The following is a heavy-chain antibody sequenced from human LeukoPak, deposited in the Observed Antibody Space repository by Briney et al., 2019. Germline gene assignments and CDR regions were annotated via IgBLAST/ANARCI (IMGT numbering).Heavy chain of an antibody. CDR2: IYYSGST. CDR3: ARPQSTYCSAASRPHPPTY. CDR1: GGSISSYY. J-gene: IGHJ4*02. V-gene: IGHV4-59*08. Sequence: KTSETLSLTCTVSGGSISSYYWSWIRQPPGKGLEWIGYIYYSGSTNYNPSLKSRVTISVRTSKNQFSLKLSSVTAAYTAVYYCARPQSTYCSAASRPHPPTYSGQATLVTVSS. D-gene: IGHD2-15*01.